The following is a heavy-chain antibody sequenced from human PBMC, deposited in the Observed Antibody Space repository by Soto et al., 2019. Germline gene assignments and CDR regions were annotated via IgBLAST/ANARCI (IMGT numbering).Heavy chain of an antibody. Sequence: PSETLSLTCAVYGGSFSGYYWSWIRQPPGKGLEWIGEINHSGSTNYNPSLKSRVTISVDTSKNQFSLKLSSVTAADTAIYYCARVFLWFRGIDXWGQGTLVTVSS. D-gene: IGHD3-10*01. J-gene: IGHJ5*01. CDR1: GGSFSGYY. CDR3: ARVFLWFRGIDX. V-gene: IGHV4-34*01. CDR2: INHSGST.